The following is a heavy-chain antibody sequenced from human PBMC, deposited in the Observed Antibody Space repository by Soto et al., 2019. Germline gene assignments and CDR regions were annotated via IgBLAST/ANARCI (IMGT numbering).Heavy chain of an antibody. CDR2: ISYDGSNK. D-gene: IGHD3-3*01. CDR1: GFTFSSYG. V-gene: IGHV3-30*18. Sequence: QVQLVESGGGVVQPGRSLRLSCAASGFTFSSYGMHWVRQAPGKGLEWVAVISYDGSNKNYADSVKGRFTISRDNSKNTQYLQMNSLRAEDTAVYYCAKEVWSGPMDVWGQGTPVTVSS. J-gene: IGHJ6*02. CDR3: AKEVWSGPMDV.